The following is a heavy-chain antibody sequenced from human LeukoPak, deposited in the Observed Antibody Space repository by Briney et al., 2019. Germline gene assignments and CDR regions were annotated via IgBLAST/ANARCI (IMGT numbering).Heavy chain of an antibody. D-gene: IGHD6-19*01. CDR3: ARDQEWLVQDYYYYYMDV. Sequence: SETLSLTCTVSGVSISSYYWSWIRQPAGKGLEWIGRIYTSGSTNYNPSLKSRVTMSVDTSKNQFSLKLSSVTAADTAVYYCARDQEWLVQDYYYYYMDVWGKGTTVTVSS. J-gene: IGHJ6*03. V-gene: IGHV4-4*07. CDR1: GVSISSYY. CDR2: IYTSGST.